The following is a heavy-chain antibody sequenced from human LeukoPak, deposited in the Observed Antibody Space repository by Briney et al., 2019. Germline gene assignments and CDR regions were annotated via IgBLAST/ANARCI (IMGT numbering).Heavy chain of an antibody. Sequence: SETLSLTCTVSGGSISSYYWSWIRQPPGKGLEWIGYIYYSGSTNYNPSLKSRLTISVDTSKNQFSLKLSSVTAADTAVYYCAGRWYYYDSSGYYPLWGQGTLVTVSS. V-gene: IGHV4-59*01. J-gene: IGHJ4*02. CDR2: IYYSGST. D-gene: IGHD3-22*01. CDR1: GGSISSYY. CDR3: AGRWYYYDSSGYYPL.